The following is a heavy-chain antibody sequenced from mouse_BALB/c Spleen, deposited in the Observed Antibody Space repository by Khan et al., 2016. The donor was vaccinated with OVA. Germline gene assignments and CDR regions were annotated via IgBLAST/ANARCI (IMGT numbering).Heavy chain of an antibody. V-gene: IGHV5-12*02. CDR3: ARHGYGKREAMDY. CDR2: ISNGGGST. Sequence: EVELVESGGGLVQPGGSLKLSCATSGFTFSDYYMYWVRQTPEKRLEWVAYISNGGGSTYYPDTVKGRFTISRDNAKNTLYLQMSRLKSEDTAMYYCARHGYGKREAMDYWGQGTSVTVSS. J-gene: IGHJ4*01. CDR1: GFTFSDYY. D-gene: IGHD2-10*02.